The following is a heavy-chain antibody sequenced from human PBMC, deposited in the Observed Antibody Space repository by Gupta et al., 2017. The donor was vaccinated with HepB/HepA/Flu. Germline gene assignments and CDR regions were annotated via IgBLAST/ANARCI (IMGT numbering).Heavy chain of an antibody. V-gene: IGHV1-69*06. CDR2: IIPIFGTA. CDR3: ARGRDIVVVPAAVRYDAFDI. CDR1: GGTFSSYA. D-gene: IGHD2-2*01. Sequence: QVQLVQSGAEVKKPGSSVKVSCKASGGTFSSYAISWVRQAPGQGLEWMGGIIPIFGTANYAQKFQGRVTITADKSTSTAYMELSSLRSEDTAVYYCARGRDIVVVPAAVRYDAFDIWGQGTMVTVSS. J-gene: IGHJ3*02.